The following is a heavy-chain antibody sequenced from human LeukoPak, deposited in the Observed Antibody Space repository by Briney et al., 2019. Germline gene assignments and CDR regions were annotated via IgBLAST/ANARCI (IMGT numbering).Heavy chain of an antibody. CDR1: GFTFSSYA. D-gene: IGHD6-19*01. J-gene: IGHJ6*04. V-gene: IGHV3-23*01. Sequence: SLRLSCAASGFTFSSYAMSWVRQAPGKGLEWVSAISGSGGSTYYADSVKGRFTISRDNSKNTLYLQMNSLRAEDTAVYYCAKDGVAVGTETDVWGKGTTVTVSS. CDR2: ISGSGGST. CDR3: AKDGVAVGTETDV.